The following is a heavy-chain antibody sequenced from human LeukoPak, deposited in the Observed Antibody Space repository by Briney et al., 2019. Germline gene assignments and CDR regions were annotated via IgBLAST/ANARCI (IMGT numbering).Heavy chain of an antibody. V-gene: IGHV4-31*03. D-gene: IGHD3-22*01. CDR2: IYYSGST. CDR1: GGSISSGGYY. Sequence: SETLSLTCTVSGGSISSGGYYWSWIRQHPWKGLEWIGYIYYSGSTYYNPSLKSRVTISVDTSKNQFSLKLSSVTAADTAVYYCARDAEYYYDSSAIGSFDYWGQGTLVTVSS. CDR3: ARDAEYYYDSSAIGSFDY. J-gene: IGHJ4*02.